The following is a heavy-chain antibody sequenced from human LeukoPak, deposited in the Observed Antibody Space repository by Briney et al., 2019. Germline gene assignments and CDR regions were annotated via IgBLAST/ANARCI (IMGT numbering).Heavy chain of an antibody. CDR1: GFTFSSYG. CDR3: AKDTHCGGDCYYFDY. Sequence: PGGSLRLSCAASGFTFSSYGMHWVRQAPGKGLEWVAFIRYDGSNKYYADSVKGRFTISRDNSKNTLYLQMNSLRAEDTAVYYCAKDTHCGGDCYYFDYWGQGTLVTVSS. CDR2: IRYDGSNK. V-gene: IGHV3-30*02. D-gene: IGHD2-21*02. J-gene: IGHJ4*02.